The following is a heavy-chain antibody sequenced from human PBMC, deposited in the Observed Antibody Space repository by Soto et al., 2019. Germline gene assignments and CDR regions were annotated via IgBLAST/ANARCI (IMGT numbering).Heavy chain of an antibody. CDR1: SGSIRRGNW. V-gene: IGHV4-4*02. D-gene: IGHD6-25*01. CDR2: IYYTGAT. J-gene: IGHJ4*02. CDR3: ARVFSSGSGWMYYFDF. Sequence: QVQLQESGPGLVESSGTLSLTCDVSSGSIRRGNWWSWVRQPPGKGLEWIGEIYYTGATHYNPSLKSRVTMTIDKSKDQFSLNLRSATAADTAVYYCARVFSSGSGWMYYFDFWGQGILVSVSS.